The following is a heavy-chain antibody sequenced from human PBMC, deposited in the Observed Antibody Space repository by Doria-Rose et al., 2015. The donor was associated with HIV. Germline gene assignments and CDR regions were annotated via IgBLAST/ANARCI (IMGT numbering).Heavy chain of an antibody. V-gene: IGHV4-34*01. D-gene: IGHD4-17*01. CDR2: INHTGST. J-gene: IGHJ4*02. Sequence: LLKPSETLSLTCAVYGGSFNGYYWSWIRQPPGKGLEWIGEINHTGSTNYNPSLKSRVTISVDTSKNQFSLKLSSVTAPDTAVYYCARSTNDYGDQLDYWGQGTLVTVSS. CDR3: ARSTNDYGDQLDY. CDR1: GGSFNGYY.